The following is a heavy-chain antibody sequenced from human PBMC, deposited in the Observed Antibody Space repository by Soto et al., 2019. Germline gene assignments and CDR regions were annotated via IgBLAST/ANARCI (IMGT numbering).Heavy chain of an antibody. CDR1: GYIFTSYD. CDR2: MNPNSGNT. Sequence: ASVKVSCKASGYIFTSYDIDWVRQATGQGLEWMGWMNPNSGNTGYAQKFQGRVTMTRNTSISTAYMELSSLRSEDTAVYYCARGPSYSSGWETKIDYWGQGTLVTVSS. V-gene: IGHV1-8*01. J-gene: IGHJ4*02. D-gene: IGHD6-19*01. CDR3: ARGPSYSSGWETKIDY.